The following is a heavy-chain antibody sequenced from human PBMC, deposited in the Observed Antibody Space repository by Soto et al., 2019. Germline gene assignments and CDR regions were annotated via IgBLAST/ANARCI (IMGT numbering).Heavy chain of an antibody. Sequence: GGSLRLSCAASGFTFSSYAMSWVRQAPGKGLEWVSAISGSGGSTYYADSVKGRFTISRDNSKNTLYLQMNSLRAEDTAVYYCAKEIRLSVPRNAEYFQHWGQGTLVTVSS. V-gene: IGHV3-23*01. CDR2: ISGSGGST. CDR1: GFTFSSYA. J-gene: IGHJ1*01. D-gene: IGHD3-16*01. CDR3: AKEIRLSVPRNAEYFQH.